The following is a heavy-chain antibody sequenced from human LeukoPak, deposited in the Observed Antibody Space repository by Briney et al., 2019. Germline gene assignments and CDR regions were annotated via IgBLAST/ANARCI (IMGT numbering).Heavy chain of an antibody. Sequence: SETLSLTCTVSGASIDSGRYYWGWIRQPPGKGLEWIGSIHYSGTTYYNPSLKSRVTISIDTSNNQFSLKLSSVTAADTAVYYCARDLYYDSSGYSPFDYWGQGTLVTVSS. CDR1: GASIDSGRYY. CDR2: IHYSGTT. CDR3: ARDLYYDSSGYSPFDY. V-gene: IGHV4-39*07. D-gene: IGHD3-22*01. J-gene: IGHJ4*02.